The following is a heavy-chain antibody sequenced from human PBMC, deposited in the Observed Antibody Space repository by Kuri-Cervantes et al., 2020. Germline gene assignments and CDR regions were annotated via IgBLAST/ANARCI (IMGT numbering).Heavy chain of an antibody. CDR2: IYWNDDQ. V-gene: IGHV2-5*01. J-gene: IGHJ4*02. D-gene: IGHD3-22*01. CDR3: AHGDSSGYYFDY. CDR1: GFSLSTSGVA. Sequence: SGPTLLKPTQTLTLTCTFSGFSLSTSGVAVVWLRQPPGKSPEWLALIYWNDDQRYSPSLERRVTITKDTSKNQVVLKMTNMDPVDTATYYCAHGDSSGYYFDYWGQGTLVTVSS.